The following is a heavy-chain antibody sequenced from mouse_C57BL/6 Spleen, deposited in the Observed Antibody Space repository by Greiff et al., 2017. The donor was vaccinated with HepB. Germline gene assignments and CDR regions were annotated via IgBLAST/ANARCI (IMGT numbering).Heavy chain of an antibody. Sequence: VKLQESGAELVRPGTSVKMSCKASGYTFTNYWIGWAKQRPGHGLEWIGDIYPGGGYTNYNEKFKGKATLTADKSSSTAYMQFSSLTSEDSAIYYCARGGYGSYGDYWGQDTTLTVSS. CDR2: IYPGGGYT. V-gene: IGHV1-63*01. CDR3: ARGGYGSYGDY. J-gene: IGHJ2*01. CDR1: GYTFTNYW. D-gene: IGHD2-3*01.